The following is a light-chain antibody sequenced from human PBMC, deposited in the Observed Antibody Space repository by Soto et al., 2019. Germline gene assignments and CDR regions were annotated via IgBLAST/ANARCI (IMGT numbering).Light chain of an antibody. J-gene: IGLJ1*01. CDR2: EVS. Sequence: QSALTQPASVSGFPGQSITISCTGTSSDVGGYNYVSWYQQHPGKAPKLMIYEVSNRPSGVSNRFSGSKSGNTASLTIPGLEAEYDADYSCKSYTICSPLAVFGTGTKLTVL. CDR1: SSDVGGYNY. CDR3: KSYTICSPLAV. V-gene: IGLV2-14*01.